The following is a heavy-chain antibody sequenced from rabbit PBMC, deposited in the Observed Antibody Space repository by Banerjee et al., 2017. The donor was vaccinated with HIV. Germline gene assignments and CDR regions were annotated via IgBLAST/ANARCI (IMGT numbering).Heavy chain of an antibody. J-gene: IGHJ4*01. CDR3: ARDDL. Sequence: QEQLVESGGGLVKPGASLTLSCKASGFTLGSYWMKWVRQAPGEGLEWIGTVSSDGNHFYASWVNGRFTISKASSTTVTLQMTSLTAADTATYFCARDDLWGPGTLVTVS. V-gene: IGHV1S45*01. CDR1: GFTLGSYW. CDR2: VSSDGNH.